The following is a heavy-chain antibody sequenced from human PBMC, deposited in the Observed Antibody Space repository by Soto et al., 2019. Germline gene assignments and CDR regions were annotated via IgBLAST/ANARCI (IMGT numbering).Heavy chain of an antibody. CDR3: ARGGHVVVVTAALDY. CDR2: VNPSGGHT. Sequence: QVQLMQSGAEVKKPGASVKVSCKASGDTFTDYYIHWVRQAPGQGLEWMGTVNPSGGHTTYAQHFLGRVAMTRDTSASTLDMERTSLTSEDTAVYYCARGGHVVVVTAALDYWCQGTLVTVSS. J-gene: IGHJ4*02. V-gene: IGHV1-46*01. D-gene: IGHD2-21*02. CDR1: GDTFTDYY.